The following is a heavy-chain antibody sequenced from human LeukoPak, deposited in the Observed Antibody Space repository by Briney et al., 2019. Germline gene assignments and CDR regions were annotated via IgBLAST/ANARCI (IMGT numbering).Heavy chain of an antibody. Sequence: PSGTLSLTCAVSGGSISSSDWWSWVRQPPGKGLEWIGEIYRSGSTNYNPSLKSRVTMSVDKSKNQFSLNLRSVTAADTAVYYCARDGGYCSSGSCPGFDYWGQGTLVTVSS. V-gene: IGHV4-4*02. J-gene: IGHJ4*02. CDR3: ARDGGYCSSGSCPGFDY. CDR2: IYRSGST. D-gene: IGHD2-15*01. CDR1: GGSISSSDW.